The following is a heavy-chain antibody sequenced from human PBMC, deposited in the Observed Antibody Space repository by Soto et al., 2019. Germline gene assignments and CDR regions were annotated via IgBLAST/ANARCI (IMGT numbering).Heavy chain of an antibody. V-gene: IGHV1-46*01. CDR1: GYTFTDHY. Sequence: QVQLVQSGAGVREPGASVKVSCTTSGYTFTDHYLYWVRQAPGQGLEWMGITNPSGGRPTYAQKFQGRVTMTSDTSTRTVYMELSSLTSEDTAVYYCARDYSNGWRAFDYWGQGTLVTVSS. CDR3: ARDYSNGWRAFDY. CDR2: TNPSGGRP. D-gene: IGHD6-19*01. J-gene: IGHJ4*02.